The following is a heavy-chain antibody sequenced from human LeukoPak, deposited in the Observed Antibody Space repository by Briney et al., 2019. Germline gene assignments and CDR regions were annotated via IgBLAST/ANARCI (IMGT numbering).Heavy chain of an antibody. CDR3: ARGSPVQLERLVY. Sequence: GASVKVSCKASGGTFSSYAISWVRQAPGQGLEWMGGIIPIFGTANYAQRFQGRVTITADKSTSTAYMELSSLRSEDTAVYHCARGSPVQLERLVYWGQGTLVTVSS. V-gene: IGHV1-69*06. J-gene: IGHJ4*02. D-gene: IGHD1-1*01. CDR2: IIPIFGTA. CDR1: GGTFSSYA.